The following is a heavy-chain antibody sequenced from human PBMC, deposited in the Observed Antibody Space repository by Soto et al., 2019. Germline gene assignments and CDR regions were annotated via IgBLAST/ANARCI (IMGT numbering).Heavy chain of an antibody. CDR3: ARDAAEYYFDY. Sequence: QVQLKESGPGLVKPSQTLSLTCTVSGGSISSGGQYWSWIRQHPGKGLEWIGYIYDSGSTYYNPSXRXXVTISVDTSKKQFSLKLRSVTAADKAVYCCARDAAEYYFDYWGQGTLVTVSS. D-gene: IGHD6-25*01. V-gene: IGHV4-31*03. J-gene: IGHJ4*02. CDR2: IYDSGST. CDR1: GGSISSGGQY.